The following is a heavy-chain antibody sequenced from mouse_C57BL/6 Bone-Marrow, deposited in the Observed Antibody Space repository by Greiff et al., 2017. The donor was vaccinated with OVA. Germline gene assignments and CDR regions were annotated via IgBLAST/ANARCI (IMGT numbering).Heavy chain of an antibody. CDR2: IHPNSGST. J-gene: IGHJ2*01. D-gene: IGHD2-4*01. V-gene: IGHV1-64*01. CDR1: GYTFTSYW. CDR3: ARLTDYDTVY. Sequence: QVQLQQPGAELVKPGTSVKLSCKASGYTFTSYWMHWVKQRPGQGLEWIGMIHPNSGSTNYNEKFKSKATLTVDKSSSTAYMQLSSLTSEDSAVYYCARLTDYDTVYWGQGTTLTVSS.